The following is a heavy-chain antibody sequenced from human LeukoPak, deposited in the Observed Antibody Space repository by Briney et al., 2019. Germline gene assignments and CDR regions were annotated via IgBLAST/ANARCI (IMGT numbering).Heavy chain of an antibody. Sequence: GGSLRLSCAASGFTFSSYWMHWVRQAPGKGVVWVSRIIIYGSSTPYADSVNGPFTISRYNSQNTLYLQMNSLRAEDTAVYYCARVWYSSSWYYYYGMDVWGQGTTVTVSS. CDR3: ARVWYSSSWYYYYGMDV. V-gene: IGHV3-74*01. J-gene: IGHJ6*02. D-gene: IGHD6-13*01. CDR2: IIIYGSST. CDR1: GFTFSSYW.